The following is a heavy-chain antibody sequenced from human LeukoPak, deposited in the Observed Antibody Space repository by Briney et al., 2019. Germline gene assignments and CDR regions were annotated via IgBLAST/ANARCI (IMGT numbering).Heavy chain of an antibody. J-gene: IGHJ4*02. CDR1: GFTFSSYS. CDR2: ISSSSSTI. V-gene: IGHV3-48*01. D-gene: IGHD1-26*01. Sequence: GGSLRLSCAASGFTFSSYSMNWVRQAPGKGLEWVSYISSSSSTIYYADSVKGRFTISRDNAKNSLYLQMNSLRAEDTAVYYCARAQGWSIVGATGDYWGQGTLVTVSS. CDR3: ARAQGWSIVGATGDY.